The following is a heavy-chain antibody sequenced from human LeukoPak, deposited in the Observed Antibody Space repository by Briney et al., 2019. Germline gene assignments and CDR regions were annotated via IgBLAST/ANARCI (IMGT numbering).Heavy chain of an antibody. J-gene: IGHJ3*01. Sequence: GGSLRLSCAASGFKFSDFWMTWVRQTPGKGLVWVSRINNDGSITSYADSVKGRFTISRDNAKNVLYLQMNSLRAEDTAVYYCSRDLSHWGRGTMVTVSS. CDR3: SRDLSH. CDR2: INNDGSIT. CDR1: GFKFSDFW. D-gene: IGHD2/OR15-2a*01. V-gene: IGHV3-74*01.